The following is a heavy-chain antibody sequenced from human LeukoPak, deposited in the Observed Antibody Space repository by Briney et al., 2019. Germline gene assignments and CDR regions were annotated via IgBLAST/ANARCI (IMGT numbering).Heavy chain of an antibody. J-gene: IGHJ4*02. D-gene: IGHD3-22*01. CDR3: ARDLFPYYYDSSGYFFDH. CDR1: GFTFSSYW. CDR2: INSDGSST. Sequence: GGSLRLSCAASGFTFSSYWMHWVRQAPGKGLVWVSRINSDGSSTSYADSVKGRFTISRDNAKNTLYLQMNSLRAEDTAVYYCARDLFPYYYDSSGYFFDHWGQGTLVTVSS. V-gene: IGHV3-74*01.